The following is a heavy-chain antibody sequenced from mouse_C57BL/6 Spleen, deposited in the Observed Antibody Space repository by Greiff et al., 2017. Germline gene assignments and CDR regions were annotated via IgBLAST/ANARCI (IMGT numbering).Heavy chain of an antibody. CDR1: GFNIKDDY. J-gene: IGHJ4*01. D-gene: IGHD2-1*01. V-gene: IGHV14-4*01. CDR2: IVPENGDT. Sequence: VQLQQSGAELVRPGASVKLSCTASGFNIKDDYMHWVKQRPEQGLEWIGWIVPENGDTEYASKFQGKATITADTSSNTAYLQLSSLTSEDTAGYYCTDGNFVYYAMDYWGQGTSVTVSS. CDR3: TDGNFVYYAMDY.